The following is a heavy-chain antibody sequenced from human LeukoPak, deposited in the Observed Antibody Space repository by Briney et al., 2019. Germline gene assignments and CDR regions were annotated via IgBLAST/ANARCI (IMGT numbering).Heavy chain of an antibody. D-gene: IGHD3-3*01. CDR3: ARDYLIDFWSGYPNNWFDP. J-gene: IGHJ5*02. CDR1: GYSISSGYY. Sequence: SQTLSLTCTVSGYSISSGYYWGWIRQPPGKGLEWIGSIYHSGSTYYNPSLKSRVTISVDTSKNQFSLKLSSVTAADTAVYYCARDYLIDFWSGYPNNWFDPWGQGTLVTVSS. V-gene: IGHV4-38-2*02. CDR2: IYHSGST.